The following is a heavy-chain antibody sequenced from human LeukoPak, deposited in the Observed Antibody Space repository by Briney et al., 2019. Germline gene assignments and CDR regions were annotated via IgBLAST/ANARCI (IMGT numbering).Heavy chain of an antibody. CDR3: ARGDDYVPFDY. CDR2: IYYSGST. J-gene: IGHJ4*02. Sequence: SETLSLTCTVSGGSISSHYWSWLRQAPGKGLEWIGYIYYSGSTNYNPSLKSRLTISVDTSKNQFSLKLRSVPAADTAVYYCARGDDYVPFDYWGQGTLATVSS. V-gene: IGHV4-59*11. CDR1: GGSISSHY. D-gene: IGHD3-16*01.